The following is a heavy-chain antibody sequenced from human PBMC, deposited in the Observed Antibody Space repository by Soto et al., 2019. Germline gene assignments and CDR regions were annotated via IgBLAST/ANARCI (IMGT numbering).Heavy chain of an antibody. CDR3: AHAMLYCTGGSCSTWFDS. V-gene: IGHV2-5*02. J-gene: IGHJ5*01. CDR1: GFSLSTHGVG. Sequence: QITLKESGPTLVKPTQTLTLTCTFSGFSLSTHGVGVGWVRQPAGKALEWLALIYWDDDKRYSASLNSRLTITQDTSKNQVVLTMTNMDPVDTATYYCAHAMLYCTGGSCSTWFDSWGQGTLVTVSP. D-gene: IGHD2-15*01. CDR2: IYWDDDK.